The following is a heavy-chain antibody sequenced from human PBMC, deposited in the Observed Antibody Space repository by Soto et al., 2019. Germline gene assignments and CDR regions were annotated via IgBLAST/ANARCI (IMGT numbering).Heavy chain of an antibody. D-gene: IGHD1-7*01. Sequence: QVQLVQSGAEVKKPGASVKVSCKASGYSFTSYEINWVRQATGQGLEWLGWMNPDRGNTGYGDKFQGRITMTRNTAISTAYMELSSLRYEDTAVYYCATWTELWGSWGQGTLVTVSS. J-gene: IGHJ5*02. V-gene: IGHV1-8*01. CDR2: MNPDRGNT. CDR3: ATWTELWGS. CDR1: GYSFTSYE.